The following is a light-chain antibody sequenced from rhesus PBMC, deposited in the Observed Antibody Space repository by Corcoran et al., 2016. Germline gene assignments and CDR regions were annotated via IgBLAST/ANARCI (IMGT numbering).Light chain of an antibody. CDR2: KAS. CDR1: QGISSW. J-gene: IGKJ3*01. Sequence: DIQMTQSPSSLSASVGDTVTITCRASQGISSWLAWYQQKPGKAPKSLIYKASSWQSGVPSRFTGSGSGTDFTLTSSSLQSEDFATYYCQQYSSRFTFGPGTKLDIK. CDR3: QQYSSRFT. V-gene: IGKV1-22*01.